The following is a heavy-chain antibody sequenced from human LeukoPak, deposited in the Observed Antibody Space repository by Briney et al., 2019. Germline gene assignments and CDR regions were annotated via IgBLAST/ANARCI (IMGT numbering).Heavy chain of an antibody. CDR1: GGSFSGYY. D-gene: IGHD4-11*01. V-gene: IGHV4-34*01. CDR2: INHSGST. J-gene: IGHJ4*02. Sequence: SETLSLTCAVYGGSFSGYYWSWIRQPPGKGLEWIGEINHSGSTNYNPSLKSRVTISVDTSKNQFSLKLSSVTAADTAVYYCARAFLEGMTTGNFDYGARGPLVTVSS. CDR3: ARAFLEGMTTGNFDY.